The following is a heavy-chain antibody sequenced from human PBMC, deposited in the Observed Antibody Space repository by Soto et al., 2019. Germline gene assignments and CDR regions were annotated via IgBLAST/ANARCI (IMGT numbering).Heavy chain of an antibody. Sequence: GGSLRLSCAASGFTFSSYSMNWVRQAPGKGLEWVSSISSSSSYIYYADSVKGRFTISRDNAKNSLYLQMNSLRAEDTAVYYCARGAGYSNYVGHYYYGMDVWGQGTTVTVSS. CDR3: ARGAGYSNYVGHYYYGMDV. J-gene: IGHJ6*02. CDR1: GFTFSSYS. D-gene: IGHD4-4*01. V-gene: IGHV3-21*01. CDR2: ISSSSSYI.